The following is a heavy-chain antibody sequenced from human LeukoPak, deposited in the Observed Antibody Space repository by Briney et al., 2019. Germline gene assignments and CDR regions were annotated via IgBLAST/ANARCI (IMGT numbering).Heavy chain of an antibody. D-gene: IGHD3-10*01. Sequence: PSETLSLTCSVSGGSISTYYWTWIRQPPGKGLEWIGYIYDSGKTENNPSLNSRATISVDTSKNQFSLRVISVTAADTAVYYCARTSRHFYGSGTKLTPWPADMDVWGQGTTVIVSS. J-gene: IGHJ6*02. CDR1: GGSISTYY. V-gene: IGHV4-59*01. CDR3: ARTSRHFYGSGTKLTPWPADMDV. CDR2: IYDSGKT.